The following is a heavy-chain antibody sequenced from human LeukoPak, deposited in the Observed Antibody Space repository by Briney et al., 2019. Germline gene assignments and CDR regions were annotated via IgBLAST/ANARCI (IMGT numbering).Heavy chain of an antibody. J-gene: IGHJ4*02. CDR2: IYSGNTT. Sequence: GGSLRLSCAASGFTVSSNYMGWVRQAPGKGLEWVSVIYSGNTTYYADSVKGRFTISRHNSKNTLYLQMNNLRTEDTAVYYCARGKKWLRDYWGQGTLVTVSS. CDR1: GFTVSSNY. D-gene: IGHD6-19*01. CDR3: ARGKKWLRDY. V-gene: IGHV3-53*04.